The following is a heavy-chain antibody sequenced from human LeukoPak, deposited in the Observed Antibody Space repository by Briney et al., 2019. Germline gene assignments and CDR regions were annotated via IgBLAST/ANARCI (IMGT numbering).Heavy chain of an antibody. J-gene: IGHJ5*01. CDR2: IKQDGSEK. CDR3: AREYYGSGSYDS. CDR1: GFISRGYW. Sequence: GGSLRLSCAASGFISRGYWMSWVRQAPGKGLEWVANIKQDGSEKYYVDSVKGRFTISRDNAKNSLYQEMNNLRAEDTALYYCAREYYGSGSYDSWGHGTLVTVSS. V-gene: IGHV3-7*01. D-gene: IGHD3-10*01.